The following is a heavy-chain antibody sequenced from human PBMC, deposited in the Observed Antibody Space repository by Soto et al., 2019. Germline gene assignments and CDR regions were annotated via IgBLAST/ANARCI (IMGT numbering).Heavy chain of an antibody. CDR3: ASYSSGWYAVSY. CDR1: GGSVSSGSYY. Sequence: QVQLQESGPGLVKPSETLSLTCTVSGGSVSSGSYYWSWIRQPPGKGLEWIGYIYYSGSTNYNPSLKSRVTISVDTSKNQCSLKLSSVTAADTAVYCASYSSGWYAVSYWGQGTLVTVSS. V-gene: IGHV4-61*01. CDR2: IYYSGST. D-gene: IGHD6-19*01. J-gene: IGHJ4*02.